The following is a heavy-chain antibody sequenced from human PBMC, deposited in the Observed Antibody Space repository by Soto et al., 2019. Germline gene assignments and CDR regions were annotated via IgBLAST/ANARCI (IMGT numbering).Heavy chain of an antibody. CDR2: IWYDGSNK. J-gene: IGHJ4*02. D-gene: IGHD5-12*01. CDR3: ARGYSGSPRED. Sequence: QVQLEESGGDVVQPGGSLRLSCATSGFDLLTSGIHWVRQSPGKGLEWVAVIWYDGSNKYFADFAKGRCTISRDLSKNTVFLEMNSLRTEDTGVYYCARGYSGSPREDWGQGTLVTVSA. CDR1: GFDLLTSG. V-gene: IGHV3-33*01.